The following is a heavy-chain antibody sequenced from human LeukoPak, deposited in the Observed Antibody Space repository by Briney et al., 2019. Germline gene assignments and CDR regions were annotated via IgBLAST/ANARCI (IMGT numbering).Heavy chain of an antibody. J-gene: IGHJ3*02. CDR3: ARQGGYSYGLDAFDI. V-gene: IGHV4-39*01. D-gene: IGHD5-18*01. CDR2: IYYSGST. CDR1: GGSISISSYY. Sequence: KSSETLSLTCTVSGGSISISSYYWGWIRQPPGKGLEWIGSIYYSGSTYYNPSLKSRVTISVDTSKNQFSLKLSSVTAADTAVYYCARQGGYSYGLDAFDIWGQGTMVTVSS.